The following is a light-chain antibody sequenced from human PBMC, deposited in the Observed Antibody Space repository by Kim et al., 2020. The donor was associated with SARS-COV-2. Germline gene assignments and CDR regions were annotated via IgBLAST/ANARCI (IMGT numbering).Light chain of an antibody. CDR2: EVI. Sequence: QSALTQHPFASGSPGQSVAISCTGTSSDVGGYIYVSWYQHHPGRAPKLMIYEVIKRPSGVPDRFSGSRSDNTASLTVSGLQAEDEADYYCSSDTGSRVVFGGGTQLTVL. CDR3: SSDTGSRVV. J-gene: IGLJ2*01. V-gene: IGLV2-8*01. CDR1: SSDVGGYIY.